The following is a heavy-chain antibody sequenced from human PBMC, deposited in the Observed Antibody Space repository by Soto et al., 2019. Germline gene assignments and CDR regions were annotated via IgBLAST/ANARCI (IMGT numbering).Heavy chain of an antibody. V-gene: IGHV3-33*01. CDR2: IWYDGSNK. CDR1: GFTFSSYG. CDR3: AREVPPYDSWNDGNWFDP. J-gene: IGHJ5*02. Sequence: QVQLVESGGGVVQPGRSLRLSCAASGFTFSSYGMHWVRQAPGKGLEWVAVIWYDGSNKYYADSVKGRFTISRDNSKNTLYMQMNSLRAEDTAVYYGAREVPPYDSWNDGNWFDPWGQGTLVTVSS. D-gene: IGHD1-20*01.